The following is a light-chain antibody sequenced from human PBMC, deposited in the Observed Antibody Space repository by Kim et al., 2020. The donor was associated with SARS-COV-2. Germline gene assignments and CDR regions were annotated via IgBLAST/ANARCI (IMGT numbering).Light chain of an antibody. CDR3: QQYNGYPIT. CDR2: AAS. CDR1: QDIDTY. J-gene: IGKJ5*01. Sequence: DIQMTQSPSSLSASVGDRVTITCRASQDIDTYLAWFQHKPGKPPKSLIYAASNLQSGVPSKFNGSGSGIDFTLTISSLQPEDFATYYCQQYNGYPITFGQGTRLEIK. V-gene: IGKV1-16*02.